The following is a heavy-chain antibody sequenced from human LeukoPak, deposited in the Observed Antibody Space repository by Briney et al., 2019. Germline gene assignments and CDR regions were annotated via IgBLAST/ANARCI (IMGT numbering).Heavy chain of an antibody. CDR2: ISSSSYI. D-gene: IGHD3-10*01. Sequence: GGSLRLSCAASGITFGNNWMHWVRQGPGKGLEWVSSISSSSYIYYADSVKGRFTISRDNAKNSLYLQMNSLRAEDTAVYYCARDIWFGIDAFDIWGQGTMVTVSS. J-gene: IGHJ3*02. CDR3: ARDIWFGIDAFDI. CDR1: GITFGNNW. V-gene: IGHV3-69-1*01.